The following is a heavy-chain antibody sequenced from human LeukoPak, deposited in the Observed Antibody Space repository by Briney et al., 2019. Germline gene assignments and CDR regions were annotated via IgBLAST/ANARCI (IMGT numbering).Heavy chain of an antibody. CDR2: NYYSGSS. V-gene: IGHV4-39*01. D-gene: IGHD5-18*01. CDR1: GGSISSSSHY. J-gene: IGHJ4*02. Sequence: SETLSLTCTVSGGSISSSSHYWGWIRQPPGKGLEWIGSNYYSGSSHYNPSLKSRVTLSVDTSKNHFSLELRSVTAADTAVYYCARSLGYSYGHDYWGQGTLVTVSS. CDR3: ARSLGYSYGHDY.